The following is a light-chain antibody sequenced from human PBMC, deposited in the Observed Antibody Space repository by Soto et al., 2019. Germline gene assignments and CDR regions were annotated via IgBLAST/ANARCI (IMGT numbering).Light chain of an antibody. J-gene: IGKJ2*01. CDR1: QSVSSSY. CDR2: GGS. CDR3: QQYGPSQYT. Sequence: IVLTQSPGTLSLSPGERATLSCRASQSVSSSYLAWYQQKPGQSPRLVIYGGSTRAIGIPARFSGSGSGTDFTLTISRLEPEDFAIYYCQQYGPSQYTFGQGTKVDIK. V-gene: IGKV3-20*01.